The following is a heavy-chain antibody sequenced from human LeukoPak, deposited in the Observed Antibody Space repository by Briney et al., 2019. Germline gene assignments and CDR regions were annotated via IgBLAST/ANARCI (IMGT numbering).Heavy chain of an antibody. CDR1: GFTFSSYA. CDR2: ISSSGSAS. Sequence: PGGSLRLSCVASGFTFSSYAMNWVRQAPGKGLEWVSGISSSGSASYYADSVKGRFTISRDNSRNTLCLQMSNLSADDTAVYYCTKARYSNAWDYSDYWGQGTLVTVSS. J-gene: IGHJ4*02. CDR3: TKARYSNAWDYSDY. V-gene: IGHV3-23*01. D-gene: IGHD6-19*01.